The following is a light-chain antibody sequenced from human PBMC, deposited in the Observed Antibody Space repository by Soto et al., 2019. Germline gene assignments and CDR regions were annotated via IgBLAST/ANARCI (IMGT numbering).Light chain of an antibody. J-gene: IGKJ4*01. CDR2: GAS. Sequence: DIQMTQSPSSLSASLGDRVTITCQASQDINNYLNWYQQKPGKDPKLLIYGASSLETGVPSRFRVSGSGTDFTFTISSLQPEDIATYFCQHYYNLPLTFGGGTKVEIK. CDR3: QHYYNLPLT. CDR1: QDINNY. V-gene: IGKV1-33*01.